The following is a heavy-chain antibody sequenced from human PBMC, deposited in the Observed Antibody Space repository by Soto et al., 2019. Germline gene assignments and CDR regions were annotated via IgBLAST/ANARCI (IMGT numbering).Heavy chain of an antibody. CDR3: ARNKITGLLEN. Sequence: SETLSLTCAVYGGSFSGYYWTWIRQPPGTGLEWIGEINHSGSTNYNPPLKSRVTISVETSKNQFSLKLTSVTAADTAVYYCARNKITGLLENGGKGTLVTVSS. CDR1: GGSFSGYY. J-gene: IGHJ4*02. V-gene: IGHV4-34*01. D-gene: IGHD3-3*01. CDR2: INHSGST.